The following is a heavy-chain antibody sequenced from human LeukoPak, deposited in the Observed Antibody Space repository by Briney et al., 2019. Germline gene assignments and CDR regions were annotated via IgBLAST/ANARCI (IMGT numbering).Heavy chain of an antibody. CDR3: ARRDSVVGGFDY. D-gene: IGHD2-15*01. CDR2: IYPGDSDT. CDR1: GYRFTSYW. Sequence: GESLEISCKGSGYRFTSYWIGWVRQLPGKGLEWMGIIYPGDSDTRYSPSFQGQVTISADKSSSTAYLQWSSLKASDTAMYYCARRDSVVGGFDYWGQGTLVTVSS. V-gene: IGHV5-51*01. J-gene: IGHJ4*02.